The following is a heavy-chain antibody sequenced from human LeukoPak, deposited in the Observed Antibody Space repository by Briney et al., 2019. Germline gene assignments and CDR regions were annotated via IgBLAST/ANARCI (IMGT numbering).Heavy chain of an antibody. CDR3: ASTLCGGDCYSDY. CDR2: INPNSGGT. CDR1: GYTFTDYG. D-gene: IGHD2-21*02. J-gene: IGHJ4*02. Sequence: ASVKVSCKAFGYTFTDYGITWVRQAPGQGLEWMGWINPNSGGTNYAQKFQGRVTMTRDTSISTAYMELSRLRSDDTAVYYCASTLCGGDCYSDYWGQGTLVTVSS. V-gene: IGHV1-2*02.